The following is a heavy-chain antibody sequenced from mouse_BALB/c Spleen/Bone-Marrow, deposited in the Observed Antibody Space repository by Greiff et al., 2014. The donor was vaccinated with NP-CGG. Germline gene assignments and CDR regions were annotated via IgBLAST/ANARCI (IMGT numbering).Heavy chain of an antibody. D-gene: IGHD1-1*01. Sequence: VQLQQSGAELVKPGASVKLSCTASGFDIKDTYMHWVKQRPEQGLEWIGRIDPANGNTKYDPKFQGKATITADTSSNTAYLQLSSLTSEVTAVYYCAPYYYGSSQFAYWGQGTLVTVSA. V-gene: IGHV14-3*02. CDR1: GFDIKDTY. CDR2: IDPANGNT. J-gene: IGHJ3*01. CDR3: APYYYGSSQFAY.